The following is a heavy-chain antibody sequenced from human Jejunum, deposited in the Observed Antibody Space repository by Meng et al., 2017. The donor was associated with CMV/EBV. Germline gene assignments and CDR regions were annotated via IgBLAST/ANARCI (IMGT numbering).Heavy chain of an antibody. D-gene: IGHD1-26*01. CDR1: ASSICGYY. CDR3: ARESGSYYWFDP. CDR2: IYTSGST. J-gene: IGHJ5*02. Sequence: GSGPVRVKSSETLSLTCLFSASSICGYYLSWIRQPAGKGLEWIGLIYTSGSTHYNPSLKSRLTMSVDLSNNQISLKLRSVTAADTAVYYCARESGSYYWFDPWGQGTLVTVSS. V-gene: IGHV4-4*07.